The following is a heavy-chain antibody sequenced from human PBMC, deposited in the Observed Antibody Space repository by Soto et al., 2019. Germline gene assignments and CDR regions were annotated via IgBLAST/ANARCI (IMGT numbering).Heavy chain of an antibody. Sequence: QVHLVQSGAEVKTPGASVKVSCKASGFTFTSYAFTWVRQAPGQGLEWRGWISAYNGNTTYAPNFRGRVTMTTDSSTSTVYMELGSLTSDDTVGYFCARVLTCWPPAGVDSWGQGTLVSVSA. CDR3: ARVLTCWPPAGVDS. CDR1: GFTFTSYA. J-gene: IGHJ4*02. V-gene: IGHV1-18*01. D-gene: IGHD3-16*01. CDR2: ISAYNGNT.